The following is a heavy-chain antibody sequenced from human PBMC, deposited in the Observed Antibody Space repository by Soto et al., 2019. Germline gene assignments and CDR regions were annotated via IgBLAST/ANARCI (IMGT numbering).Heavy chain of an antibody. CDR3: ARAASTGAYGLDI. CDR1: GYSFTSYW. J-gene: IGHJ3*02. CDR2: IDPSDSYT. D-gene: IGHD3-10*01. V-gene: IGHV5-10-1*01. Sequence: PGESLKISCKGSGYSFTSYWIGWVRQMPWKGLEWMVRIDPSDSYTNYSPSFQGHVTISADKSINTAYLQWSSLEASDTAMYYCARAASTGAYGLDIWGQGTMVTVSS.